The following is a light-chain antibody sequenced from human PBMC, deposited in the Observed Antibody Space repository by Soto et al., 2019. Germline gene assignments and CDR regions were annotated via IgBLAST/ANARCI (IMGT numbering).Light chain of an antibody. V-gene: IGLV1-44*01. CDR3: AAWDDSLNGAV. J-gene: IGLJ7*01. CDR1: SSNIGSNT. CDR2: SNN. Sequence: QSVLTQPPSASGTPGQRVTISCSGSSSNIGSNTVNWYQQLPGTAPKLLIYSNNQRPSGVPDRFSGSKSGTSASLAISGLQSEDEADYYCAAWDDSLNGAVFGGGTQTTV.